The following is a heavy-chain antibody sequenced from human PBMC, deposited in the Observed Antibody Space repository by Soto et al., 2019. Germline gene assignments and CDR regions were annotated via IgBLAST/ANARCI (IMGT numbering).Heavy chain of an antibody. CDR3: ARGHVTTVTSYYGMDV. V-gene: IGHV1-69*13. CDR2: IIPIFGTS. D-gene: IGHD4-4*01. J-gene: IGHJ6*02. CDR1: GGTFSSHA. Sequence: SVKVSCKASGGTFSSHAISWVRQAPGQGLEWMGGIIPIFGTSNYAQKFQGRVTITADASTSTAYMELSSLRSEDTAMYYCARGHVTTVTSYYGMDVWGQGTTVTVS.